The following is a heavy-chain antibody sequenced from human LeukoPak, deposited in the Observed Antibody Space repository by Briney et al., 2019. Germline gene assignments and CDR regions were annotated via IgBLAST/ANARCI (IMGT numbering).Heavy chain of an antibody. D-gene: IGHD2-2*01. J-gene: IGHJ5*02. CDR2: ISGSCGST. CDR3: AKNEIYDIVVVPADVLCWFDP. Sequence: GGSLRLSCAASGFTFSSYAMSWVRQAPGKGLEWVSAISGSCGSTYYADSVKGRFTISRDNSKNTLYLQMNSLRAEDTAVYYCAKNEIYDIVVVPADVLCWFDPWGQGTLVTVSS. CDR1: GFTFSSYA. V-gene: IGHV3-23*01.